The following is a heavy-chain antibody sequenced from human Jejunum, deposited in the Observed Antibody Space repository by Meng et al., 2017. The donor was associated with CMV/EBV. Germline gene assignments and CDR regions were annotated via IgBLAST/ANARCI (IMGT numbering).Heavy chain of an antibody. CDR3: ARDMEGTYGSLNWFDP. V-gene: IGHV4-30-4*06. D-gene: IGHD3-10*01. CDR1: SITSHDYY. J-gene: IGHJ5*02. Sequence: SITSHDYYWSWIRQHPGKGLEWIGYIYYTGSTYYNPTLKSRVTISRDTSKNQFSLKLSSVTAADTAVYYCARDMEGTYGSLNWFDPWGQGTLVTVSS. CDR2: IYYTGST.